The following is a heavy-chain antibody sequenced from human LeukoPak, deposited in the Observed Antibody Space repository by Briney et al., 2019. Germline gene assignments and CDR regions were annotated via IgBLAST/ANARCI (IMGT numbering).Heavy chain of an antibody. CDR3: AKVSLWFGELFD. CDR2: ISGSGGST. V-gene: IGHV3-23*01. J-gene: IGHJ4*02. CDR1: GFTFSSYA. Sequence: PGGSLRLSCAASGFTFSSYAMNWVRQAPGKGLEWVSSISGSGGSTYYADSVKGRFTISRDNSKNTLYLQMNSLRAEDTAVYYCAKVSLWFGELFDWGQGTLVTVSS. D-gene: IGHD3-10*01.